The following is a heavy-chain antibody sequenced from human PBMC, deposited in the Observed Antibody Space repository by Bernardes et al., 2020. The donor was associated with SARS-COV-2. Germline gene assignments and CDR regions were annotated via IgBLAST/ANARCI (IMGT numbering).Heavy chain of an antibody. V-gene: IGHV3-30*03. CDR2: MSYDGSKT. Sequence: GGSLRLSCAASGFTFSSYWMSWVRQAPGKGLEWVAVMSYDGSKTSYADSVMGRFTIARDTPKNMLFLHMTALSAEDTAVYYCARDGGIVGARGAFDFWGQGTMVTVSS. D-gene: IGHD1-26*01. CDR3: ARDGGIVGARGAFDF. J-gene: IGHJ3*01. CDR1: GFTFSSYW.